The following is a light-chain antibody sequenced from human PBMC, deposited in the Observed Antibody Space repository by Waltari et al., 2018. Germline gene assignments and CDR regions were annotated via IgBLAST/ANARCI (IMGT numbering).Light chain of an antibody. CDR1: SGHSSNA. Sequence: QLVLTQSPSASASLGASVKLTCTLSSGHSSNAIAWHQQQPEKGPRFLMKLNSDGSHNRGAGIPDRFSGSSSGAERYLTISSLQSEDEADYYCQTWGTGWVFGGGTRLTVL. J-gene: IGLJ3*02. V-gene: IGLV4-69*01. CDR2: LNSDGSH. CDR3: QTWGTGWV.